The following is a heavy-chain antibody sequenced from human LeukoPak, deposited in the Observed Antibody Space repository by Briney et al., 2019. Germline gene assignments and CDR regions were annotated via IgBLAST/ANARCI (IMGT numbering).Heavy chain of an antibody. CDR1: GGSISSSSYY. Sequence: SETLSLTCTVSGGSISSSSYYWGWIRQPPGKGLEWIGSIYYSGSTYYNPSLKSRVTISVDTSKNQFSLKLSSVTAADTAVYYCARHIRGSYIWGPFDYWGQGTLVTVSS. CDR2: IYYSGST. V-gene: IGHV4-39*01. J-gene: IGHJ4*02. CDR3: ARHIRGSYIWGPFDY. D-gene: IGHD3-16*01.